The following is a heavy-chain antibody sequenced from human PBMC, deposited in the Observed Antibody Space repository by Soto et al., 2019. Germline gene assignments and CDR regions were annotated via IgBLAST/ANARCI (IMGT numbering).Heavy chain of an antibody. CDR3: ARDSDDSSGYYLLGVYYFDY. Sequence: PGGSLRLSCAASGFTFSSYSMNWVRQAPGKGLEWVSYISSSSSTIYYADSVKGRFTISRDNAKNSLYLQMNSLRAEDTAVYYCARDSDDSSGYYLLGVYYFDYWGQGT. CDR2: ISSSSSTI. J-gene: IGHJ4*02. CDR1: GFTFSSYS. V-gene: IGHV3-48*01. D-gene: IGHD3-22*01.